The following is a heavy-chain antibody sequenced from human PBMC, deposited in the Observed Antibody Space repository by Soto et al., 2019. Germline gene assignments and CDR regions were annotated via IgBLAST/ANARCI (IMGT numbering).Heavy chain of an antibody. Sequence: SETLSLTCTVSGGSICSYYWSWIRQPPGKGLEWIGYIYYSGSTNYNPSLKSRVTISVDTSKNQFSLKLSSVTAADTAVYYCARSNSSGWFGGWFDPWGQRTLVTVSS. D-gene: IGHD6-19*01. V-gene: IGHV4-59*01. CDR3: ARSNSSGWFGGWFDP. J-gene: IGHJ5*02. CDR1: GGSICSYY. CDR2: IYYSGST.